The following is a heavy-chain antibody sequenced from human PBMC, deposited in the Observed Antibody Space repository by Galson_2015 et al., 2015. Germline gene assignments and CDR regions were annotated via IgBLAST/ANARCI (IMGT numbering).Heavy chain of an antibody. CDR2: ISYDGSNK. V-gene: IGHV3-30*03. CDR3: ATDGSYYDY. J-gene: IGHJ4*02. Sequence: SLRLSCAASGFTFSSYGMHWVRQAPGKGLEWVAVISYDGSNKYYADSEKGRFTISRDNSKNTLYLQMNSLRAEDTAVYYCATDGSYYDYWGQGTLVTVSS. CDR1: GFTFSSYG. D-gene: IGHD1-26*01.